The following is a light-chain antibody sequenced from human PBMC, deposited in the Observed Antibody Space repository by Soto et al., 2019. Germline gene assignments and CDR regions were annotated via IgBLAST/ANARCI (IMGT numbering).Light chain of an antibody. CDR1: QGISRS. V-gene: IGKV1D-12*01. J-gene: IGKJ5*01. CDR3: QQADTFPIT. CDR2: AAS. Sequence: DIQMTQSPSSVSASLGGRVTISCQASQGISRSLAWYQQKPGKAPKLLIYAASSLQSGVPSRFSGSGFGTDFTLTISSLQPEDSAIYYCQQADTFPITFGQGTRLEIK.